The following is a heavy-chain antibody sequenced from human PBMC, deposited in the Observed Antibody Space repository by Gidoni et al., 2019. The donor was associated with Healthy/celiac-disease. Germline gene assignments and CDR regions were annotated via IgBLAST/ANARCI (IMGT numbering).Heavy chain of an antibody. V-gene: IGHV3-30*18. CDR2: ISYDGSNK. Sequence: QVQLVESGGGVVQPGRSLRLSCAASGFPFSSYGMHWVRQAPGKGLEWVAVISYDGSNKYYADSVKGRFTISRDNSKNTLYLQMNSLRAEDTAVYYCAKDLDVGVDYWGQGTLVTVSS. CDR3: AKDLDVGVDY. J-gene: IGHJ4*02. D-gene: IGHD1-26*01. CDR1: GFPFSSYG.